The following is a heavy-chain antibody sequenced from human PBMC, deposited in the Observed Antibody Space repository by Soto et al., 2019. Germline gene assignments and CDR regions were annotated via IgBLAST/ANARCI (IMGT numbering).Heavy chain of an antibody. D-gene: IGHD3-10*01. J-gene: IGHJ5*02. V-gene: IGHV1-69*01. CDR1: GGTLSSYA. CDR2: IIPIFGTA. CDR3: ARAITMVRGVIPPYNWFDP. Sequence: QVQLVQSGAEVKKPGSSVKVSCKASGGTLSSYAISWVRQAPGQGLEWMGGIIPIFGTANYAQKFQGRVTITADESTSTAYMELSSLRSEDTAVYYCARAITMVRGVIPPYNWFDPWGQGTLVTVSS.